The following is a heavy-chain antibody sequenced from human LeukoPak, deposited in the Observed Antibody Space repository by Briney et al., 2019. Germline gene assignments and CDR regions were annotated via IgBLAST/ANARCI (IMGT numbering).Heavy chain of an antibody. D-gene: IGHD6-13*01. V-gene: IGHV4-39*01. CDR2: IYYSGST. Sequence: PSETLSLTCTVSGGSISSSRYYWGWIRQPPGKGLEWIGSIYYSGSTYYNPSLKSRVPISVDTSKNQFSLKLSSVTAADTAVYYCARTTSSPRGTGYYWGQGTLVTVSS. CDR1: GGSISSSRYY. CDR3: ARTTSSPRGTGYY. J-gene: IGHJ4*02.